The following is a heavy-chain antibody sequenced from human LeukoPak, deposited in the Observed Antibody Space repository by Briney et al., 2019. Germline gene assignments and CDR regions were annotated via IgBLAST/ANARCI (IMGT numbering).Heavy chain of an antibody. J-gene: IGHJ6*02. D-gene: IGHD2-15*01. V-gene: IGHV4-30-2*01. CDR1: GGSISSGGYS. CDR2: IYHSGST. CDR3: ARGAYCSGGSCYYYYGMDV. Sequence: NPSETLSLTCAVSGGSISSGGYSWSWIRQPPGKGLEWIGYIYHSGSTYYNPSLKSRVTISVDRSKNQFSLKLSSVTAADTAVYYCARGAYCSGGSCYYYYGMDVWGQGTTVTVSS.